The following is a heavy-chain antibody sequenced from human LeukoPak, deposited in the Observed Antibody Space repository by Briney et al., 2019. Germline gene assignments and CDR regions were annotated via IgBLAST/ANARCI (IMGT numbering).Heavy chain of an antibody. CDR2: IFPGESHI. J-gene: IGHJ4*02. D-gene: IGHD3-22*01. CDR3: ARRLYYYDSSGAGYYFDY. V-gene: IGHV5-51*01. CDR1: GYSFRDYW. Sequence: GESLKISCKGFGYSFRDYWIGWVRQMPGKDLEWMGIIFPGESHINYSPTFEGRVTISADESINTAYLQWSSLKASDTAMYYCARRLYYYDSSGAGYYFDYWGQGTLVTVSS.